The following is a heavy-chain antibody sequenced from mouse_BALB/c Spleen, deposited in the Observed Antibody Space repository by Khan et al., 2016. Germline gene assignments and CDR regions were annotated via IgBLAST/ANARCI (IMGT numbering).Heavy chain of an antibody. J-gene: IGHJ3*01. Sequence: QIQLVQSGPELKKPGETVKISCKASGYTFTNYGMNWVKQAPGKGLKWMGWINTYTGEPTYADDFKGRFAFSLETSASTVYLQINNLKNEDTATYFCARGKYDGVAYWGQGTLVTVSA. CDR1: GYTFTNYG. CDR2: INTYTGEP. D-gene: IGHD2-14*01. V-gene: IGHV9-3-1*01. CDR3: ARGKYDGVAY.